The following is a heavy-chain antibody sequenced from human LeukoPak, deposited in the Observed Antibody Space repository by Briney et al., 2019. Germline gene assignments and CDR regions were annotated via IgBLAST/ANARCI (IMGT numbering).Heavy chain of an antibody. V-gene: IGHV4-39*02. Sequence: SETLSLTCTVSGGSISSSSYYWGWIRQPPGKGLEWIGSIYYSGSTYYNPSLKSRVTISVDTSKNQFSLKLSSVTAADTAVYYCARDGSGWCIGGYWFDYWGQGTLVTVSS. J-gene: IGHJ4*02. CDR2: IYYSGST. CDR1: GGSISSSSYY. D-gene: IGHD6-19*01. CDR3: ARDGSGWCIGGYWFDY.